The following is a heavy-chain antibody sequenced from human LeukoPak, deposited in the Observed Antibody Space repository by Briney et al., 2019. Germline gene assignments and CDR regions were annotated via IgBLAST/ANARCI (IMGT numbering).Heavy chain of an antibody. CDR3: AKSCERWLIEGLYFQF. V-gene: IGHV3-11*04. J-gene: IGHJ1*01. Sequence: NAGGSLRLSCEGSGFPFSYFQMSWVRQVPGKGLEWVSFIDSRDNTIYYADSVKGRFTISRDNSKNTVYLQMRSLRVEDTAVYYCAKSCERWLIEGLYFQFGGQGTLVTVSS. CDR2: IDSRDNTI. CDR1: GFPFSYFQ. D-gene: IGHD6-19*01.